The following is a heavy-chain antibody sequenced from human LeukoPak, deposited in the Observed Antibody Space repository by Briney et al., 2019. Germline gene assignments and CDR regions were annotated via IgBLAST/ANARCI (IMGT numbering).Heavy chain of an antibody. V-gene: IGHV1-2*02. D-gene: IGHD3-10*01. J-gene: IGHJ4*02. CDR1: GYTFTDYY. Sequence: ASVKVSCKASGYTFTDYYIHWVRQAPGQGLEWMGWINPNSGGTNYAQKFQGRVTMTRDTSISTAYMELSRLRSDDTAVYYCARGGLWFGEYLYWGQGTLVTVSS. CDR3: ARGGLWFGEYLY. CDR2: INPNSGGT.